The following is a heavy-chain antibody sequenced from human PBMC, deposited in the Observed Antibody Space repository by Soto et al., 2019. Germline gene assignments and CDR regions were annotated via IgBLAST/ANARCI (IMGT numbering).Heavy chain of an antibody. Sequence: SETLSLTCTVSGGSISSSGYYWGWVRQPPGKGLEWIGNIYYSGSTNYNPSLKSRVTISVDTSKNQFSLKVSSVTAADTAVYYCARRSYYGSGSIFDYWGQGTLVTVSS. J-gene: IGHJ4*02. D-gene: IGHD3-10*01. CDR3: ARRSYYGSGSIFDY. V-gene: IGHV4-39*01. CDR2: IYYSGST. CDR1: GGSISSSGYY.